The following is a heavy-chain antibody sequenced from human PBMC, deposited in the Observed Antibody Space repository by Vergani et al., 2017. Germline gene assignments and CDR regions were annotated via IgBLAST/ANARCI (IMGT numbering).Heavy chain of an antibody. V-gene: IGHV3-23*01. D-gene: IGHD1-26*01. CDR3: AKWYSGSYWALDY. CDR1: GFTFSSYA. J-gene: IGHJ4*02. CDR2: ISGSGGST. Sequence: EVQLLESGGGLVQPGGSLRLSCAASGFTFSSYAMSWVRQAPGKGLEWVAAISGSGGSTYYADSVKGRFTISRDTSKNTLYLQMNSLRAEDTAVYYCAKWYSGSYWALDYWGQGTLVTVSS.